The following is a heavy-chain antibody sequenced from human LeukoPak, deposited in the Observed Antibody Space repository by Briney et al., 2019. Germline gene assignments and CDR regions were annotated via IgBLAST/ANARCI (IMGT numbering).Heavy chain of an antibody. CDR1: ALSLSSNA. Sequence: GRSLTLAWAVSALSLSSNAVSCVRPAPGEGIGWVSAISVCGNTYHADSVKGRFTISRDSSKNTLYLQMNRLRAEDAAVYYCAKAPVTTCSGAYCYPFDYWGQGTLVTVSS. D-gene: IGHD2-21*01. J-gene: IGHJ4*02. V-gene: IGHV3-23*01. CDR2: ISVCGNT. CDR3: AKAPVTTCSGAYCYPFDY.